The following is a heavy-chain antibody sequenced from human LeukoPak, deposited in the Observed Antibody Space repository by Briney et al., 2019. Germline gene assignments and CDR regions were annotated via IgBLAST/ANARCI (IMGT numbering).Heavy chain of an antibody. D-gene: IGHD2-15*01. CDR3: AKAPLGRCTGVICYYIDY. J-gene: IGHJ4*02. V-gene: IGHV3-21*04. CDR2: ISSSSSYI. Sequence: GGSLRLSCAASGFTFNTYSMNWVRQAPGKGMEWVASISSSSSYIYYADSVKGRFTISRHNAKNSLFLQMNSLRAEDTAVYYCAKAPLGRCTGVICYYIDYWGQGTLVTVSS. CDR1: GFTFNTYS.